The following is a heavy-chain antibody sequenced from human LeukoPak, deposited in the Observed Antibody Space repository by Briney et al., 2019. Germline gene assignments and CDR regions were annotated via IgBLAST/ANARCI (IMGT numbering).Heavy chain of an antibody. Sequence: ASVKVSCKASGYTFTTYAIHWVRQAPGQRLEWIGWISAGNGNTKYSQEFQGRVTITRDTSASTAYMELSSLRSEDMAVYYCARGNSAYDFNFDYWGQGTLVTVSS. D-gene: IGHD5-12*01. V-gene: IGHV1-3*03. J-gene: IGHJ4*02. CDR2: ISAGNGNT. CDR1: GYTFTTYA. CDR3: ARGNSAYDFNFDY.